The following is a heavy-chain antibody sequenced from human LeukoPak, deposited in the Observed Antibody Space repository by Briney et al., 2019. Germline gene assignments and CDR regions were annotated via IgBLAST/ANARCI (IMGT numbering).Heavy chain of an antibody. CDR3: ARRGHGDYGLNWFDP. J-gene: IGHJ5*02. Sequence: SETLSLTCTVSGGPISSSSYYWGWIRQPPGKGLEWIGSIYYSGSTYYNPSLKSRVTISVDTSKNQFSLKLSSVTAADTAVYYCARRGHGDYGLNWFDPWGQGTLVTVSS. CDR1: GGPISSSSYY. CDR2: IYYSGST. D-gene: IGHD4-17*01. V-gene: IGHV4-39*01.